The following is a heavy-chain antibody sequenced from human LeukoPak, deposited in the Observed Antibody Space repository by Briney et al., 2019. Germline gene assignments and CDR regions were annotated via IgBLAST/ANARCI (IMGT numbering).Heavy chain of an antibody. V-gene: IGHV3-23*01. Sequence: GGSLRLSCTASGFTFGDYALSWFRQAPGKGLEWVSAISGSGGSTYYADSVKGRFTISRDNSKNTLYLQMNSLRAEDTAVYYCAKASMVRGVKYWFDPWGQGTLVTVSS. CDR2: ISGSGGST. CDR3: AKASMVRGVKYWFDP. D-gene: IGHD3-10*01. CDR1: GFTFGDYA. J-gene: IGHJ5*02.